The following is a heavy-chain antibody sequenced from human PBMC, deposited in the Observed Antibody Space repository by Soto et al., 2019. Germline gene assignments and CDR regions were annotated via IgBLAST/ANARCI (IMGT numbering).Heavy chain of an antibody. Sequence: QVQLVQSGAEVKKPGSSVNVSCKASGGTFSSYAISWVRQAPGQGLEWMGGIIPIFGTANYAQKFQGRVTTTADESTSTAYMELRSLRSAATAVYYCAASPGIHDAFDIWGQGTMVTVSS. J-gene: IGHJ3*02. CDR2: IIPIFGTA. V-gene: IGHV1-69*01. CDR1: GGTFSSYA. CDR3: AASPGIHDAFDI. D-gene: IGHD2-21*02.